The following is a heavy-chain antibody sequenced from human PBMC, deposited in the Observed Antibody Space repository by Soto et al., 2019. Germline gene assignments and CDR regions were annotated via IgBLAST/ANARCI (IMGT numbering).Heavy chain of an antibody. CDR2: IYYSGST. Sequence: LETLSLTCTVSGGSISSSSYYWGWIRQPPGKGLEWIGSIYYSGSTYYNPSLKSRVTISVDTSKNQFSLKLSSVTAADTAVYYCARQIGLKGYYYYGMDVWGQGTTVTVSS. CDR1: GGSISSSSYY. J-gene: IGHJ6*02. V-gene: IGHV4-39*01. CDR3: ARQIGLKGYYYYGMDV. D-gene: IGHD3-10*01.